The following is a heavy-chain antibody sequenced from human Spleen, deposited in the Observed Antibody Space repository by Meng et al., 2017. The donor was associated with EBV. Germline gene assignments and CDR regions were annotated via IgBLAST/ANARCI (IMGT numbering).Heavy chain of an antibody. D-gene: IGHD5-24*01. Sequence: QAQLQESGPGLLMPSATLSLTCTVSGDSVSSDNVNWTWIRQSPGKGLEWIGYIYYSGTTNYNPSLKSRLTMSVDTSKNQFSLMMSSVTAADAAVYYCARAVRDGYNFDSWGHGTLVTVSS. J-gene: IGHJ4*01. CDR3: ARAVRDGYNFDS. CDR2: IYYSGTT. CDR1: GDSVSSDNVN. V-gene: IGHV4-61*01.